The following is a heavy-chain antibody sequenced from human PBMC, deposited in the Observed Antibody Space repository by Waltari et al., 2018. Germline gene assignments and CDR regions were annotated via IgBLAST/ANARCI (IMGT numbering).Heavy chain of an antibody. CDR3: ARHGSRRDAFDI. CDR2: IYYSGST. Sequence: QLQLQESGPGLVKPSETLSLTCTVSGGSISRSSYYWGWPRQPPGKGLEWIGSIYYSGSTYYNPSLKSRVTISVDTSKNQFSLKLSSVTAADTAVYYCARHGSRRDAFDIWGQGTMVTVSS. J-gene: IGHJ3*02. CDR1: GGSISRSSYY. V-gene: IGHV4-39*01.